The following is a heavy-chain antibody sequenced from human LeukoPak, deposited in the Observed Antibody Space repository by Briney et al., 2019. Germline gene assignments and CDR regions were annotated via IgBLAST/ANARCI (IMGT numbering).Heavy chain of an antibody. CDR2: TSSDLNVK. CDR1: GSTFRNYV. Sequence: PGGSLRLSCAASGSTFRNYVIHWVRQAPGKGLEWVAVTSSDLNVKLYADSVKGQFTISRDNSRSTLYLQMNSLRPEDTAIYYCAREGYYGSGSPPSLYFDYWGQGTLVTVSS. CDR3: AREGYYGSGSPPSLYFDY. V-gene: IGHV3-30-3*01. J-gene: IGHJ4*02. D-gene: IGHD3-10*01.